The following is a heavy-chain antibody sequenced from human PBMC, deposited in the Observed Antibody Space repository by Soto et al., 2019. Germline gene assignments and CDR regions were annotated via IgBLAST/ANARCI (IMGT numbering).Heavy chain of an antibody. D-gene: IGHD1-26*01. V-gene: IGHV5-51*01. Sequence: PGESLKISCQGSGYNFATHWIGWVRPKAGKGLEWMGIIFPGDAETRYSPSFQGHITISADKSISIAYLRWSSLKASDTGMYYCATPGGFGMDVWGQGTTVTVSS. CDR3: ATPGGFGMDV. CDR2: IFPGDAET. CDR1: GYNFATHW. J-gene: IGHJ6*02.